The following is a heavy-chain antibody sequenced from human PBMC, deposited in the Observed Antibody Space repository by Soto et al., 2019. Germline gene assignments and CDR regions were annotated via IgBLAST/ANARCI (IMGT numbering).Heavy chain of an antibody. Sequence: NPSETLSLTCTVSGGSISSGDYYWSWIRQPPGKGLEWIGYIYYSGSTYYNPSLKSRVTISVDTSKNQFSLKLSSGTAADTPVYYCARVQIDYGDYYFDYWRQGTLVTVSS. CDR3: ARVQIDYGDYYFDY. V-gene: IGHV4-30-4*01. CDR2: IYYSGST. J-gene: IGHJ4*02. D-gene: IGHD4-17*01. CDR1: GGSISSGDYY.